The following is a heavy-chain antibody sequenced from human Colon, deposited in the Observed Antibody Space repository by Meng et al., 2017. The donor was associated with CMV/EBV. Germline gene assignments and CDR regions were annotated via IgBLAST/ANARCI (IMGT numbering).Heavy chain of an antibody. CDR1: GFTFNDYS. J-gene: IGHJ5*02. CDR3: VRTPAAATGWFDP. D-gene: IGHD6-13*01. V-gene: IGHV3-11*01. CDR2: ISSNGRTI. Sequence: SCAASGFTFNDYSMSWIRQAPGKGLEWISYISSNGRTIYYADSVRGRFTISRDNARNSLFLQMNTLSADDTAVYYCVRTPAAATGWFDPWGQGTLVTVSS.